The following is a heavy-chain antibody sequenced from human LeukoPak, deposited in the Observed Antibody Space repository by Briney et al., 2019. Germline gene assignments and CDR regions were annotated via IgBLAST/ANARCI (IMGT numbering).Heavy chain of an antibody. J-gene: IGHJ4*02. V-gene: IGHV3-30-3*01. Sequence: GSLRLSCAASGFTFSSYAMHWVRQAPGKGLEWVAVISYDGSNKYYADSVKGRFTISRDNSKDTLYLQMNSLRAEDTAVYYCARAPKRALGELSLAIDYWGQGTLVTVSS. CDR2: ISYDGSNK. D-gene: IGHD3-16*02. CDR3: ARAPKRALGELSLAIDY. CDR1: GFTFSSYA.